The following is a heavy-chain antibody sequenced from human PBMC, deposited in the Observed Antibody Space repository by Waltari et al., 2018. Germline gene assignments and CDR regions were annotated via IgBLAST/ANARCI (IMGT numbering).Heavy chain of an antibody. J-gene: IGHJ4*02. V-gene: IGHV1-18*01. D-gene: IGHD2-8*02. CDR1: GYAFTNYG. CDR2: ISTDNGQT. CDR3: ARISTGYTRGFFNF. Sequence: QVQLVQSGAEVKKPGASVKVSCKASGYAFTNYGIGWVRQAPGQGLEWMGWISTDNGQTKYTQKFQGRVTMTTDTATSTVHLDLRSLKADDTAVYYCARISTGYTRGFFNFWGQGTLVTVSS.